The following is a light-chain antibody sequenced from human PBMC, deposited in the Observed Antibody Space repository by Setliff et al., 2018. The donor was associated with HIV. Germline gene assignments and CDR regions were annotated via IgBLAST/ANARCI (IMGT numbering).Light chain of an antibody. J-gene: IGLJ2*01. Sequence: QSVLTQPPSVSGSPGQSVTISCTGPSSDVGSYNRVSWYQQPPGTAPKLIIYEVSNRPSGVPDRFSGSKSGNTASLTISGLQAEDEAHYYCSSYSSSNTLIFGGGTK. CDR3: SSYSSSNTLI. CDR2: EVS. CDR1: SSDVGSYNR. V-gene: IGLV2-18*02.